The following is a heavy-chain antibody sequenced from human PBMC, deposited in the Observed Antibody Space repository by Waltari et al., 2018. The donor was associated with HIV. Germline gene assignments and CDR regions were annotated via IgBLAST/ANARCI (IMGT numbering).Heavy chain of an antibody. Sequence: EVQLVESGGGLVPPGGSLRLSSAASGFTFSSSWMHWVRQAPGKGLVWVSRINSDGSSTNYADSVKGRFTISRDNAKNTVYLQMNSLRAEDTALYYCASLYNYVWGSPPPFDYWGQGTLVTVSS. CDR2: INSDGSST. D-gene: IGHD3-16*01. J-gene: IGHJ4*02. CDR3: ASLYNYVWGSPPPFDY. V-gene: IGHV3-74*01. CDR1: GFTFSSSW.